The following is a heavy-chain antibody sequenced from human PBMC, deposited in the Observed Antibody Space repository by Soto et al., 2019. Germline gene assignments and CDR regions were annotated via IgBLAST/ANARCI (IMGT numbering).Heavy chain of an antibody. CDR3: ARDSGHGDSTVRY. Sequence: QVQLQESGPGLVQPSQTLSLTCTVSGGSIGSGGYYWHWIRQHPGKGLEWIGYIYYSGNTFYNPSLKSRVIISADTSQSQFSLNLSSVTAADTAVYYCARDSGHGDSTVRYWGQGTLVTVSS. D-gene: IGHD4-17*01. CDR2: IYYSGNT. V-gene: IGHV4-31*03. J-gene: IGHJ4*02. CDR1: GGSIGSGGYY.